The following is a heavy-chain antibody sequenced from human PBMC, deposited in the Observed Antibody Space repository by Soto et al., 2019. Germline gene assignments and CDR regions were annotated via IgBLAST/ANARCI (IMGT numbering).Heavy chain of an antibody. CDR1: GFTFSSYG. CDR2: ISYDGSNK. Sequence: QVQLVESGGGVVQPGRSLRLSCAASGFTFSSYGMHWVRQAPGKGLEWVAVISYDGSNKYYADSVKGRFTISRDNSKNTLYLQMNSLRAEDTAVYYCAKDQALRMGATIQGGAFDIWGQGTMVTVSS. D-gene: IGHD1-26*01. CDR3: AKDQALRMGATIQGGAFDI. J-gene: IGHJ3*02. V-gene: IGHV3-30*18.